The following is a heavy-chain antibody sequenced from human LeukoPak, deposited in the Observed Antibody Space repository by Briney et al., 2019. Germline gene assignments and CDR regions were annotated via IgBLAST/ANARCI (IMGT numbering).Heavy chain of an antibody. D-gene: IGHD2-2*01. Sequence: PSETLSLTCAVYGGSFSGYYWSWIRQPPGKGLEWIGEINHSGSTNYNPSLKSRVTISLDTSKNRFSLKLSSVTAADTAVYYCARRKVVPAAPFDYWGQGTLVTVSS. V-gene: IGHV4-34*01. CDR2: INHSGST. J-gene: IGHJ4*02. CDR3: ARRKVVPAAPFDY. CDR1: GGSFSGYY.